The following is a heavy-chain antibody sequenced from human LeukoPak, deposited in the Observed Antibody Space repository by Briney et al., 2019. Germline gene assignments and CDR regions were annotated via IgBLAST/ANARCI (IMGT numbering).Heavy chain of an antibody. D-gene: IGHD3-22*01. V-gene: IGHV4-34*12. CDR1: GGSFSGYY. CDR2: VFYNGAT. J-gene: IGHJ3*01. Sequence: PSETLSLTCAVYGGSFSGYYWSWIRQPPGKGLEWIGTVFYNGATQYSPSLRSRVTISIDTSTNQFSLKLTSVTAADTALYYCAGEPKYDNSESGAFWGQGTVVTVSS. CDR3: AGEPKYDNSESGAF.